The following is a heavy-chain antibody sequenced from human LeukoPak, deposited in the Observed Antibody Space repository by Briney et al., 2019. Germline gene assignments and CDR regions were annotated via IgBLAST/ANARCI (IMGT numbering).Heavy chain of an antibody. CDR3: ARAGGDGGVWPFYGMDV. Sequence: ASVKVSCKASGYTFTSYYMHWVRQAPGQGLEWMGIINPSGGSTTYAQNFQGRVTMTRDTSTSAVYMELSSLRSEDTAVYYCARAGGDGGVWPFYGMDVWGQGPTVTVPS. CDR2: INPSGGST. CDR1: GYTFTSYY. V-gene: IGHV1-46*01. J-gene: IGHJ6*02. D-gene: IGHD3-16*01.